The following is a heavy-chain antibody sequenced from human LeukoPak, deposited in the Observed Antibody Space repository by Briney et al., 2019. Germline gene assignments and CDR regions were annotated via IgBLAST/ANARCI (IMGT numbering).Heavy chain of an antibody. CDR3: ARKGGYGLDFDY. J-gene: IGHJ4*02. CDR1: GFTFRSYE. CDR2: ISSSGSTI. Sequence: GGSLRLSCAASGFTFRSYEMNWGRQAPGKGLEWVSYISSSGSTIYYAEFVKGRFTISRDNAKNSLYLQMNSLRAEDTAVYYCARKGGYGLDFDYWGQGALVTVSS. D-gene: IGHD5-18*01. V-gene: IGHV3-48*03.